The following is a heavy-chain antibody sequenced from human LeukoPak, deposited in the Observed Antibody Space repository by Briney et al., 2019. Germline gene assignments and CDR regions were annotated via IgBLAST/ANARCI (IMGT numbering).Heavy chain of an antibody. J-gene: IGHJ2*01. V-gene: IGHV3-9*01. CDR3: AKDYCGGDCYSGWYFDL. D-gene: IGHD2-21*02. CDR2: ISYNSDTI. CDR1: GFTFDDYA. Sequence: GGSLRLSCAASGFTFDDYAMHWVRQAPGKGLEWVSGISYNSDTIAYTDSVKGRFTISRDNAKNSLYLQMNSLRAEDTALYYCAKDYCGGDCYSGWYFDLWGRGTLVTVSS.